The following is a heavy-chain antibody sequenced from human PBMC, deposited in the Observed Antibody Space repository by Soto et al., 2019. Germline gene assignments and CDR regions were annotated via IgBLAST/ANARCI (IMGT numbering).Heavy chain of an antibody. CDR2: INHSGST. V-gene: IGHV4-34*01. J-gene: IGHJ4*02. Sequence: SETLSLTCAVYGGSFSGYYWSWIRQPPGKGLEWIGEINHSGSTNYNPSLKSRVTISVDTSKNQFSLKLSSVTAADTAVYYCAMGIQLWFRPRFDYWGQGTLVTVSS. CDR3: AMGIQLWFRPRFDY. CDR1: GGSFSGYY. D-gene: IGHD5-18*01.